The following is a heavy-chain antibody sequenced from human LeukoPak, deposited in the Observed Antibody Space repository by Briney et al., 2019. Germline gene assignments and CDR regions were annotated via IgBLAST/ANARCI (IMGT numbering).Heavy chain of an antibody. V-gene: IGHV3-11*01. CDR1: GFTFSDYY. D-gene: IGHD7-27*01. Sequence: GGSLRLSCAASGFTFSDYYMSWIRQAPGKGLEWVSYISSSGSTIYYADSVKGRFTISRDNAKNSLYLQMNSLRAEDTAVYYCARDPPGDYYYYHGMDVWGQGTTVTVSS. J-gene: IGHJ6*02. CDR3: ARDPPGDYYYYHGMDV. CDR2: ISSSGSTI.